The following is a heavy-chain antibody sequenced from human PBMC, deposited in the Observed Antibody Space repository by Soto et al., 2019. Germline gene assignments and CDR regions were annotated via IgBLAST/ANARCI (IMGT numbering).Heavy chain of an antibody. CDR2: IIPIFGTA. V-gene: IGHV1-69*06. Sequence: SVKVSCKASGGTFSSYAISWVRQAPGQGLEWMGGIIPIFGTANYAQKFQGRVTITADKSTSTAYMELSSLRSEDTAVYYCERGRHLTTLTSFDYWGQETLVTASS. J-gene: IGHJ4*02. CDR3: ERGRHLTTLTSFDY. CDR1: GGTFSSYA. D-gene: IGHD4-17*01.